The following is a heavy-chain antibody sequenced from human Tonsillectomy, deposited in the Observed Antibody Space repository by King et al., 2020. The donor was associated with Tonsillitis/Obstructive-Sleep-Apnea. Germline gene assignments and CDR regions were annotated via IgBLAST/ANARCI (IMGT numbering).Heavy chain of an antibody. CDR2: IYSGGST. CDR3: ARDPQAGIAVAGTAFDI. Sequence: VQLVESGGGLVQPGGSLRLSCAASGFTVSSNYMSWVRQAPGKGLEWGSVIYSGGSTYYADSVKGRFTISRDNSKNTPYLKMNSLRAEDTAVYYGARDPQAGIAVAGTAFDIWGQGTMVTVSS. J-gene: IGHJ3*02. V-gene: IGHV3-66*01. D-gene: IGHD6-19*01. CDR1: GFTVSSNY.